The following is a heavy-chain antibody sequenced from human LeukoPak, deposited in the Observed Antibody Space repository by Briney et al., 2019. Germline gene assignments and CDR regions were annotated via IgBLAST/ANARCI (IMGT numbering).Heavy chain of an antibody. CDR2: IYYSGST. CDR3: ARQGTTIFGVVIGTYYFDY. D-gene: IGHD3-3*01. J-gene: IGHJ4*02. V-gene: IGHV4-59*05. CDR1: GGSISSYY. Sequence: SETLSLTCTVSGGSISSYYWSWIRQPPGKGLEWIGSIYYSGSTYYNPSLKSRVTISVDTSKNQFSLKLSSVTAADTAVYYCARQGTTIFGVVIGTYYFDYWGQGTLVTVSS.